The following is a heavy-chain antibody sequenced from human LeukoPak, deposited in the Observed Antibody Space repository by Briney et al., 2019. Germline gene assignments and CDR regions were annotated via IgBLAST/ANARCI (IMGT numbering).Heavy chain of an antibody. CDR1: GFTFSRYS. V-gene: IGHV3-21*01. Sequence: PGGSLRLSCAASGFTFSRYSVNWVRQAPGKGLEWVSCITGSSDYIFYADSVRGRFTISRDNAKNSLYLQMNSLRAEDTAVYYCARDSPDTSLQIYFFDYWGQGTLVTVSS. J-gene: IGHJ4*02. CDR2: ITGSSDYI. CDR3: ARDSPDTSLQIYFFDY. D-gene: IGHD5-18*01.